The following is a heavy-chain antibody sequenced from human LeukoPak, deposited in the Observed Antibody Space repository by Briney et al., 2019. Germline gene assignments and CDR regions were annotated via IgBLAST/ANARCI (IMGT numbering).Heavy chain of an antibody. CDR1: GGTFSSYA. V-gene: IGHV1-69*05. J-gene: IGHJ4*02. CDR2: IIPIFGTA. D-gene: IGHD6-13*01. Sequence: GASLKVSCKASGGTFSSYAISWVRQAPGQGLEWMVRIIPIFGTANYAQKFQGRVTITTDESTSTAYMELSSLRSEDTAVYYCARDLGIAAAGTWGQGTLVTVSS. CDR3: ARDLGIAAAGT.